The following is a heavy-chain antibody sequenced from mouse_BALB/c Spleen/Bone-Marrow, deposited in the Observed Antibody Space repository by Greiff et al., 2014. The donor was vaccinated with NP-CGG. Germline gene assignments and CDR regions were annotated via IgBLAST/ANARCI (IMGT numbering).Heavy chain of an antibody. CDR1: GYTFTSYT. CDR3: ARGLYYCGSSSNFDY. V-gene: IGHV1-4*01. CDR2: INPSSGYT. J-gene: IGHJ2*01. D-gene: IGHD1-1*01. Sequence: VQLQQSGAELARPGASVKMSCKASGYTFTSYTMHWVKQRPGQGLEWIGYINPSSGYTNYNQKFKDKATLTADKSSSTAYMQLSSLTSEGSAVYYCARGLYYCGSSSNFDYWGQGTTLTVSS.